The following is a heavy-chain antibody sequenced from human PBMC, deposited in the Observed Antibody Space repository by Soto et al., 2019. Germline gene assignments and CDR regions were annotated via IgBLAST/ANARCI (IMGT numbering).Heavy chain of an antibody. D-gene: IGHD6-13*01. CDR1: GDGVSINSAA. Sequence: QTRSLTRAISGDGVSINSAAWNWIRQSPSRGLEWLGRTYYRSKWYNDYAVSVKSRITINPDTSKNQFSLQLNSVTPEDTAVYYCTSLNSSSWTYDYWGQGTLVTVSS. CDR2: TYYRSKWYN. V-gene: IGHV6-1*01. CDR3: TSLNSSSWTYDY. J-gene: IGHJ4*02.